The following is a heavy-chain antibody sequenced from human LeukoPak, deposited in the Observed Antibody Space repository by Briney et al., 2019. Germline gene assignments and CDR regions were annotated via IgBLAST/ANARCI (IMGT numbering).Heavy chain of an antibody. D-gene: IGHD3-10*01. CDR2: IYHSGST. V-gene: IGHV4-4*02. CDR1: GGSISSSNW. Sequence: SGTLSLTCAVSGGSISSSNWWSWVRPPPGKGLEWIGEIYHSGSTNYNPSLKSRVTISVDKSKNQFSLKLSSVTAADTAVYYCARGGVTMVRGPQPYYYGMDVWGKGTTVTVSS. CDR3: ARGGVTMVRGPQPYYYGMDV. J-gene: IGHJ6*04.